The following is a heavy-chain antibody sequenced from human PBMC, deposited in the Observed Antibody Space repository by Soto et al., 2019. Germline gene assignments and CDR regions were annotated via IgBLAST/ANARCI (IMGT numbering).Heavy chain of an antibody. J-gene: IGHJ6*01. CDR2: IYHSGST. D-gene: IGHD3-10*01. V-gene: IGHV4-34*01. Sequence: PSATXSLTGAVYVGSLIGYYFTLIRQPPGKGLEWIGEIYHSGSTNYSPSLKSRLTISVDTSKNQFSLKVSSVTAADTAVYYCASRKYTMIRGVANYGMEVWGQGTTVTVYS. CDR3: ASRKYTMIRGVANYGMEV. CDR1: VGSLIGYY.